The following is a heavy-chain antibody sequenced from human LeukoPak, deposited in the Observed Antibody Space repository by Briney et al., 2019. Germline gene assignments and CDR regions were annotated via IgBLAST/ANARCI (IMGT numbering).Heavy chain of an antibody. CDR2: ISGSIGST. CDR3: AKVLSSSWHSLGNFDY. J-gene: IGHJ4*02. V-gene: IGHV3-23*01. Sequence: GGSLRLSCAASGFTFGSYAMSWVRQAPGKGLEWVSTISGSIGSTYYADSVKGRFTISRDNSRNTLYLQMNSLRADDTAVYYCAKVLSSSWHSLGNFDYWGQGTLLTVSS. CDR1: GFTFGSYA. D-gene: IGHD6-13*01.